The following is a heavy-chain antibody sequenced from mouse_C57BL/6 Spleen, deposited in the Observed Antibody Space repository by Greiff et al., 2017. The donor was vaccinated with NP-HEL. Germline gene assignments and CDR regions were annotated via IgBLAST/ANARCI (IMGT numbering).Heavy chain of an antibody. CDR2: ISYDGSN. Sequence: EVKLVESGPGLVKPSQSLSLTCSVTGYSITSGYYWNWIRQFPGNKLEWMGYISYDGSNNYNPSLKNRISITRYTSKNQFFLKLNSGTTEDTATYYCASYYYGSSFSMDYWGQGTSVTVSS. D-gene: IGHD1-1*01. CDR3: ASYYYGSSFSMDY. CDR1: GYSITSGYY. V-gene: IGHV3-6*01. J-gene: IGHJ4*01.